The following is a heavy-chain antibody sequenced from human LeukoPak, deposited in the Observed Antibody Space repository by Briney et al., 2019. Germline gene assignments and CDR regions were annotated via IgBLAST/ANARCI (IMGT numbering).Heavy chain of an antibody. D-gene: IGHD3-10*01. Sequence: PSETLSLTCTVSGGSISSYYWSWIRQPPGKGLEWIGYIYYSGSTNYNPSLKSRVTISVDTSKNQFSLKLSSVTAADTAVYYCARFPMVRGEGPKFDPWGQGTLVTVSS. V-gene: IGHV4-59*08. J-gene: IGHJ5*02. CDR1: GGSISSYY. CDR3: ARFPMVRGEGPKFDP. CDR2: IYYSGST.